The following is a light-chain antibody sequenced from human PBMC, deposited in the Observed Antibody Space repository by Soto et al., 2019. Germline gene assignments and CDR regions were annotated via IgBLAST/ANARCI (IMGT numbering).Light chain of an antibody. J-gene: IGKJ4*01. V-gene: IGKV3-15*01. CDR1: QSVSSN. CDR2: GAS. Sequence: EIVMTQSPATLSVSPGESATLSCRASQSVSSNLAWYQQKPRQAPRLFIYGASTRATGIPARFSGSGSGTEFTLTISSLQSEDFAVYYCQQYNNWPPLTFGGGTKVEIK. CDR3: QQYNNWPPLT.